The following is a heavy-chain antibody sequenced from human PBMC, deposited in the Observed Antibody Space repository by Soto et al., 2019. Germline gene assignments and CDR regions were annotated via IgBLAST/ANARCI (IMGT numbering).Heavy chain of an antibody. V-gene: IGHV1-69*13. CDR1: GGAFSSYA. D-gene: IGHD3-10*01. Sequence: GASVKVSCKASGGAFSSYAISWVRQAPGQGLEWMRGIIPIFGTANYAQKFQGRVTITADESTSTAYMELSSLRSEDTAMYYCAGGGVRGVITRTRDYYGMDVWGQGTTVTVSS. CDR3: AGGGVRGVITRTRDYYGMDV. J-gene: IGHJ6*02. CDR2: IIPIFGTA.